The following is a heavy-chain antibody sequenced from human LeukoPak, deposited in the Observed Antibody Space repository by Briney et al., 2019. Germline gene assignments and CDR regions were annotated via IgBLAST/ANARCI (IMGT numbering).Heavy chain of an antibody. J-gene: IGHJ4*02. CDR1: GGSFSGYY. Sequence: SETLSLTCAVYGGSFSGYYWSWIRQPPGKGLEWIGEINHSGSTNYNPSLKSRVTISVDTSKNQFSLKLSSVTAADTAVYYCARGYIRGYSYGLNKYFDYWGQGTLVTVSS. CDR3: ARGYIRGYSYGLNKYFDY. D-gene: IGHD5-18*01. V-gene: IGHV4-34*01. CDR2: INHSGST.